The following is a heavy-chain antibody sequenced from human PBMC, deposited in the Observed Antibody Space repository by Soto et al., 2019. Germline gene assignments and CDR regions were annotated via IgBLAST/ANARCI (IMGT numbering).Heavy chain of an antibody. D-gene: IGHD2-15*01. Sequence: SETLSLNCAVSGGSISSGCYYWSWIRQHPGKGIERIGYIYYSGTTYYNPSLKSRVTISVDTSKNQFSLKLNSVTAADTAGYYCATDDGGKNDYWGQAILVTVSS. CDR1: GGSISSGCYY. J-gene: IGHJ4*02. CDR2: IYYSGTT. V-gene: IGHV4-31*11. CDR3: ATDDGGKNDY.